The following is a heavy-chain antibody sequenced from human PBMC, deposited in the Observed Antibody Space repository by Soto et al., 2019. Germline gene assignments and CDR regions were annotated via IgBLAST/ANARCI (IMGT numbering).Heavy chain of an antibody. CDR2: TIQSGST. Sequence: PSETLSLTGAVYGGSFSGKSWYWVRQPPGERLEWFGETIQSGSTNYTPSLKTRVTISIDTCKNQCSLERNSVTAADTAVYYCARRVYYYVFTNWYFDSWGQGNMVTVAS. CDR1: GGSFSGKS. D-gene: IGHD3-16*01. V-gene: IGHV4-34*12. CDR3: ARRVYYYVFTNWYFDS. J-gene: IGHJ4*02.